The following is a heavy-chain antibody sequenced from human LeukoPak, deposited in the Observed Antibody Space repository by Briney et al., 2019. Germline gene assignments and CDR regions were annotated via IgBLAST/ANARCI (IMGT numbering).Heavy chain of an antibody. CDR2: IIPIFGTA. V-gene: IGHV1-69*05. CDR3: VMGLGQLSPFDY. CDR1: GGTFSSYA. Sequence: ASVKVSCKASGGTFSSYAISWVLQAPGQGLEWMGGIIPIFGTANYAQKFQGRVTITTDESTSTAYMELSSLRSEDTAVYYCVMGLGQLSPFDYWGQGTLVTVSS. J-gene: IGHJ4*02. D-gene: IGHD2-8*01.